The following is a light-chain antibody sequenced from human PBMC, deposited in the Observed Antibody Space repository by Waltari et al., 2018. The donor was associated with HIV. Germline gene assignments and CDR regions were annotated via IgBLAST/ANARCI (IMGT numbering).Light chain of an antibody. CDR1: QNVLNTSNNKNY. Sequence: DIVMTQSPDSLTLSLGERVTINCTSTQNVLNTSNNKNYLAWLQQKTRQPPKVLIYWASTRESGVPDRFSCSGSGTDFTLTINNLQAADVAVYYCQQFYTTPPTFGQGTKVEV. CDR2: WAS. CDR3: QQFYTTPPT. J-gene: IGKJ1*01. V-gene: IGKV4-1*01.